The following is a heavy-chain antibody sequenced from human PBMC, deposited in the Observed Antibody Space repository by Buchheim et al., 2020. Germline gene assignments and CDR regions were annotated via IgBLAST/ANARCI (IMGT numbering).Heavy chain of an antibody. Sequence: QVQLQQWGAGLLKPSETLSLTCAVYGASFSGHYWSWIRQPPGKGLEWIGEINHSGSTSYNPSLQSRVTISVDTSKNQISLKLSSVTAADTAIYYCVGRTPYYGMDVWGQGTT. CDR1: GASFSGHY. CDR3: VGRTPYYGMDV. CDR2: INHSGST. D-gene: IGHD1/OR15-1a*01. J-gene: IGHJ6*02. V-gene: IGHV4-34*01.